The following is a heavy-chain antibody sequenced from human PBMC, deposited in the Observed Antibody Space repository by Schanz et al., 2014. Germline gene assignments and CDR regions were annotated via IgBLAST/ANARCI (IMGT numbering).Heavy chain of an antibody. D-gene: IGHD6-19*01. V-gene: IGHV1-18*01. CDR1: GYTFTSHG. CDR3: ARGGYSSGWYDRDIAHFDY. J-gene: IGHJ4*02. Sequence: QVQLLQSGAEVKKPGASVKVSCKASGYTFTSHGISWVRQAPGQGLEWMGWITAYNGDTNYALKLQGRVTITRDTSTSTAYMELRSLRSDDTAVYYCARGGYSSGWYDRDIAHFDYWGQGTLVTVSS. CDR2: ITAYNGDT.